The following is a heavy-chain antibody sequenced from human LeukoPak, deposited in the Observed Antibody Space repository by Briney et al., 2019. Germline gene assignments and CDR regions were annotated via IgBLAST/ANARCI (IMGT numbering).Heavy chain of an antibody. D-gene: IGHD3-16*01. CDR2: ISWNSGSI. CDR3: AKGAARLSLFTSFDY. J-gene: IGHJ4*02. CDR1: VFTFDDYA. Sequence: GRSLRLSCAASVFTFDDYAMHWVRQAPGKGLEGVSGISWNSGSIGYADSAKGRFTISRDNAKNSLYLQMNSLRPEDMALYYCAKGAARLSLFTSFDYWGQGTLVTVSS. V-gene: IGHV3-9*03.